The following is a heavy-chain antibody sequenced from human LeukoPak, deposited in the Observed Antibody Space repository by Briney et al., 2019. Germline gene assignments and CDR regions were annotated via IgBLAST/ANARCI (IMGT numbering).Heavy chain of an antibody. J-gene: IGHJ4*01. CDR1: GGSINTGDYY. Sequence: SETLSLTCTVSGGSINTGDYYWTWIRQPPGKELEWIGSLLYTGITYYSACLRSRVAISIDMSKNQFSLHLSSVTAADTAVYYCARENIVSTRDFDCWGHGTLVTVSS. CDR3: ARENIVSTRDFDC. V-gene: IGHV4-39*07. D-gene: IGHD5/OR15-5a*01. CDR2: LLYTGIT.